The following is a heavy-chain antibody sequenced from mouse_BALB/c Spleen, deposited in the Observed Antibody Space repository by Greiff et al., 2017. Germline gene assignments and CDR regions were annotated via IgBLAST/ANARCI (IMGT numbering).Heavy chain of an antibody. CDR2: IYPYNGGT. V-gene: IGHV1S29*02. D-gene: IGHD2-3*01. CDR1: GYTFTDYN. CDR3: ARSGWLLGKFAY. J-gene: IGHJ3*01. Sequence: EVQLQQSGPELVKPGASVKISCKASGYTFTDYNMHWVKQSHGKSLEWIGYIYPYNGGTGYNQKFKSKATLTVDNSSSTAYMELRSLTSEDSAVYYCARSGWLLGKFAYWGQGTLVTVSA.